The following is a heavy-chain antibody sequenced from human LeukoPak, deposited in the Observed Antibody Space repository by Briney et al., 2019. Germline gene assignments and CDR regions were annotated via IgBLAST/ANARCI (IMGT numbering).Heavy chain of an antibody. J-gene: IGHJ6*03. Sequence: SETLSLTCTASGGSISSSSYYWGWIRQPPGKGLEWIGSIYYSGSTYYNPSLKSRVTISVDTSKNQFSLKLSSVTAADTAVYYCARTSYDFWSGYYNSYYYYYMDVWGKGTTVTVSS. V-gene: IGHV4-39*01. CDR1: GGSISSSSYY. CDR3: ARTSYDFWSGYYNSYYYYYMDV. D-gene: IGHD3-3*01. CDR2: IYYSGST.